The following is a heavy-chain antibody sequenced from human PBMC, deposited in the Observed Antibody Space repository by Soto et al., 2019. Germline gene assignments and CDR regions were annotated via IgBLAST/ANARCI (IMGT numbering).Heavy chain of an antibody. Sequence: GGSLRLSCAASGFTFSSYSMNWVRQAQGKGLEWVSSISSSSSYIYYADSVKGRFTISRDNAKNSLYLQMNSLRAEDTAVYYCARGLYYYDSSGYYGNWGQGTLVTVSS. CDR3: ARGLYYYDSSGYYGN. CDR2: ISSSSSYI. J-gene: IGHJ4*02. CDR1: GFTFSSYS. D-gene: IGHD3-22*01. V-gene: IGHV3-21*01.